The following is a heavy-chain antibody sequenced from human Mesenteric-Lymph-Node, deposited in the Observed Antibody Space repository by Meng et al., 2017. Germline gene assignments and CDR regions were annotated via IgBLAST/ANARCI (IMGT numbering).Heavy chain of an antibody. D-gene: IGHD2-15*01. CDR3: AKEPALLLLLYFDY. V-gene: IGHV3-11*01. CDR1: GFTFSSYA. Sequence: GESLKISCAASGFTFSSYAMSWIRQAPGKGLEWVSYISSSGSTIYYADSVKGRFTISRDNAKNSLYLQMNSLRADDTAVYYCAKEPALLLLLYFDYWGLGTLVTVSS. J-gene: IGHJ4*02. CDR2: ISSSGSTI.